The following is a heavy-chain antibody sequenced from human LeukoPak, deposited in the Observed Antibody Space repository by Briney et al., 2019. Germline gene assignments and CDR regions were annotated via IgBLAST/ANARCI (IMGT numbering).Heavy chain of an antibody. Sequence: PGGSLRLSCAASGFTFSSYGMHWVRQAPGKGLEWVAFIRFDGSNKYYTNSVKGRFTISRGNSKNMLYLQMNSLRAEDTAVYYCAKPHFDYWGQGTLVTVSS. CDR1: GFTFSSYG. V-gene: IGHV3-30*02. CDR3: AKPHFDY. CDR2: IRFDGSNK. J-gene: IGHJ4*02.